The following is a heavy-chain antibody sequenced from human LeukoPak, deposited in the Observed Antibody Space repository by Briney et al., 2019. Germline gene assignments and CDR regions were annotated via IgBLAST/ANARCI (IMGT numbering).Heavy chain of an antibody. V-gene: IGHV3-30*19. CDR1: GFTFSSYG. CDR2: ISYDGNNK. J-gene: IGHJ4*02. D-gene: IGHD2-2*02. Sequence: GRSLRLSCAASGFTFSSYGMHWVREARGKGLEWVALISYDGNNKYYADSVKGRFTISRDNSRNTLFLQMNSLRAEDTAMYYCARDEYCGSTSCYSLEGVLDYWGQGTLVTVSS. CDR3: ARDEYCGSTSCYSLEGVLDY.